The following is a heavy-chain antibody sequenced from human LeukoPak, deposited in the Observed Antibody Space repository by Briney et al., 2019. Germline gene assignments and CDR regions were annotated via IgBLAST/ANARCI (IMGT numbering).Heavy chain of an antibody. CDR2: IYSSGST. J-gene: IGHJ4*02. D-gene: IGHD6-19*01. V-gene: IGHV4-61*02. Sequence: PSETLSLTCTVSGGSISSGSYYWSWIRQPAGKGLEWIGRIYSSGSTNYNPSLKSRVTISLDTSKNQFSLKLSSVTATDTAVYYCARHIAVAGMEVYYFDYWGQGTLVTVSS. CDR1: GGSISSGSYY. CDR3: ARHIAVAGMEVYYFDY.